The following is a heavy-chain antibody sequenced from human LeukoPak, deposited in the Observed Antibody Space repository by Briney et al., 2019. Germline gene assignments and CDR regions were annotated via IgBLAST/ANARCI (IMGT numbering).Heavy chain of an antibody. Sequence: PGGSLRLSCAASGFTFSSYSMSWVRQAPGKGLVWVSAISGSGGSTYYADSVQGRFTISRDNSKNTLYLQMNSLRAEDTAVYYCAKDPFVHCSGGSCYDRSYYFDYWGQGTLVTVSS. CDR1: GFTFSSYS. J-gene: IGHJ4*02. D-gene: IGHD2-15*01. CDR3: AKDPFVHCSGGSCYDRSYYFDY. CDR2: ISGSGGST. V-gene: IGHV3-23*01.